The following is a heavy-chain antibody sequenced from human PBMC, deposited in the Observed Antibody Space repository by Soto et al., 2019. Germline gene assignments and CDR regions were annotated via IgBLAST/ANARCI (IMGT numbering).Heavy chain of an antibody. Sequence: QVQLQESGPGLVKPSQTLSLTCTVSGGSISSGGYYWSWIRQHPGKGLEWIGYIYYSGSTYYNPSLKSRVTISVDTSKNQFSLKLSSVTAADTAVYYCARDFIAARPRGNDAFDIWGQGTMVTVSS. CDR1: GGSISSGGYY. CDR3: ARDFIAARPRGNDAFDI. D-gene: IGHD6-6*01. J-gene: IGHJ3*02. V-gene: IGHV4-31*03. CDR2: IYYSGST.